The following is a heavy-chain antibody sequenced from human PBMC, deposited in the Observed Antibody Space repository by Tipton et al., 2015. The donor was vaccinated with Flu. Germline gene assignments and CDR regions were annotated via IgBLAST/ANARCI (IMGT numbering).Heavy chain of an antibody. D-gene: IGHD6-19*01. V-gene: IGHV4-38-2*01. Sequence: TLSLTCAVSGYPISSGYYWGWIRQPPGKGLEWIGSIYHSGSTYYNPSLKSRVTISVDTSKNQFSLKLSSVTAADTAVYYCARQERSGWFLDYWGQGTLVTVSS. CDR2: IYHSGST. CDR3: ARQERSGWFLDY. J-gene: IGHJ4*02. CDR1: GYPISSGYY.